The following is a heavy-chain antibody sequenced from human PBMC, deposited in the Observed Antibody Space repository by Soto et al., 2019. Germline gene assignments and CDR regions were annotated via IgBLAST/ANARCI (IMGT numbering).Heavy chain of an antibody. Sequence: PSETVSLTCTVSGGSVSSGSYYWSWIRQPPGKGLEWIGYIYCSGSTNYNPSLKSRVTISVDTSKNQFSLKLSSVTAADTAVYYCERSVWDATIDYWGPVNRVTVSS. CDR2: IYCSGST. J-gene: IGHJ4*02. D-gene: IGHD1-20*01. CDR3: ERSVWDATIDY. CDR1: GGSVSSGSYY. V-gene: IGHV4-61*01.